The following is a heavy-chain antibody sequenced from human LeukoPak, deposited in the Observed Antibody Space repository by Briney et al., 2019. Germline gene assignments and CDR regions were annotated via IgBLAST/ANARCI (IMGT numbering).Heavy chain of an antibody. CDR3: ARRRRIVGATPGAFDI. Sequence: PSETLSLTCAVYGGSLSGYYWSWIRQPPGKGLEWIGEINHSGSTNYNPSLKSRVTISVDTSKNQFSLKLGSVTAADTAVYYCARRRRIVGATPGAFDIWGQGTMVTVSS. J-gene: IGHJ3*02. V-gene: IGHV4-34*01. CDR1: GGSLSGYY. CDR2: INHSGST. D-gene: IGHD1-26*01.